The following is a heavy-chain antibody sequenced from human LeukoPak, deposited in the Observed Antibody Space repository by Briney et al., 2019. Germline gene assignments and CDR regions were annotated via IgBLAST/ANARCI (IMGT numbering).Heavy chain of an antibody. CDR3: ARDSSGWRSLDY. J-gene: IGHJ4*02. CDR2: ISAYNGNT. CDR1: GGTFSSYA. D-gene: IGHD6-19*01. Sequence: ASVKVSCKASGGTFSSYAISWVRQAPGQGLEWMGWISAYNGNTNYAQKLQGRVTMTTDTSTSTAYMELRSLRSDDTAVYYCARDSSGWRSLDYWGQGTLVTVSS. V-gene: IGHV1-18*01.